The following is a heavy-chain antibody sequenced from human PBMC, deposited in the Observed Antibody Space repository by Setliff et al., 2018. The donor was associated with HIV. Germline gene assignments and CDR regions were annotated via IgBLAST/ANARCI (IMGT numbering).Heavy chain of an antibody. Sequence: SETLSLTCAVSGVSVTSHFWSWIRQHPGKGLEWIGYFSSRGGTTSNPSLKSRVAISVDTAKNDVSLKMRSVTAADTALYYCARDFGDNSGWDLWGQGTLVTVSS. V-gene: IGHV4-59*02. D-gene: IGHD1-20*01. CDR2: FSSRGGT. CDR3: ARDFGDNSGWDL. J-gene: IGHJ5*02. CDR1: GVSVTSHF.